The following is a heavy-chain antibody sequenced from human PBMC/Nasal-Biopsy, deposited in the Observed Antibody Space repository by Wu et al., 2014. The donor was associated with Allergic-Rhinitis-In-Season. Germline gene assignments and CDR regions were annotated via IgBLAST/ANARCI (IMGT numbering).Heavy chain of an antibody. CDR1: GFTFSNYA. CDR3: ARNTYNDFHYYYYMDV. J-gene: IGHJ6*03. CDR2: ISDSGRTT. D-gene: IGHD5-24*01. Sequence: LRLSCAASGFTFSNYAMHWVRQAPGEGLEWVSAISDSGRTTYYADSVKGRFTISRDNSKNTLYLQMYSLRAEDTAVYYCARNTYNDFHYYYYMDVWGKGTTVTVSS. V-gene: IGHV3-23*01.